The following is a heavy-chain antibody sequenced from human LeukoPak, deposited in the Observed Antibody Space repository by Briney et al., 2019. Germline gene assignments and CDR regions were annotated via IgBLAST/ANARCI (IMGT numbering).Heavy chain of an antibody. CDR2: IYTSGTT. J-gene: IGHJ4*02. Sequence: SETLSLTCTVSGNSFGNYYWSWIRQPAGKGLEWIGRIYTSGTTTYNPSLKSRVTMSVDTSRNQFSLKLSSVTAADTAVYYCARPSFKRYYHGSGSYPYDYWGQGTLVTVSS. CDR3: ARPSFKRYYHGSGSYPYDY. CDR1: GNSFGNYY. D-gene: IGHD3-10*01. V-gene: IGHV4-4*07.